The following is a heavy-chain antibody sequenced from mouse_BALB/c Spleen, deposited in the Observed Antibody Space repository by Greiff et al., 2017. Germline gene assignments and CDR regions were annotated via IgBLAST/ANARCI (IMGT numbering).Heavy chain of an antibody. Sequence: EVKVVESGGGLVQPGGSLKLSCAASGFTFSSYGMSWVRQTPAKRLELVVTINSNGGSTYYPHSVKGRFTISRDNAKNTLYLQMSSLTSEDTAMYYCERGTLGRGAMDYWGQGTSVTVSS. J-gene: IGHJ4*01. CDR2: INSNGGST. V-gene: IGHV5-6-3*01. CDR3: ERGTLGRGAMDY. CDR1: GFTFSSYG. D-gene: IGHD4-1*01.